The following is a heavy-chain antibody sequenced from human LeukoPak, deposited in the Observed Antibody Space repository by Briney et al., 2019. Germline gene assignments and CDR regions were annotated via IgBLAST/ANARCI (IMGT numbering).Heavy chain of an antibody. J-gene: IGHJ4*02. CDR2: IYHSGST. Sequence: SETLSLTCAVSGFSISSGYYWGWIRQPPGKGLEWIGRIYHSGSTYYNPSLKSRVTISVDTSKNQFSLRLTSVTAADTAVYYCVRGSYCSGGSCYADLDYWGQGTLVTVSS. CDR3: VRGSYCSGGSCYADLDY. V-gene: IGHV4-38-2*01. CDR1: GFSISSGYY. D-gene: IGHD2-15*01.